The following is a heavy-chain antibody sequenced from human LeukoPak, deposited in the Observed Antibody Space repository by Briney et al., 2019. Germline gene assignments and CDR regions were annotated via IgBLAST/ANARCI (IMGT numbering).Heavy chain of an antibody. Sequence: SETLSLTCTVSGGSISSSSYYWGWIRQPPGKGLEWIGSIYYSGSTYYNPSLKSRVTISVDTSKNQFSLKLSSVTAADTAVYYCARLVVAATRYFDYWGQGTLVTVSS. CDR1: GGSISSSSYY. CDR2: IYYSGST. V-gene: IGHV4-39*01. J-gene: IGHJ4*02. D-gene: IGHD2-15*01. CDR3: ARLVVAATRYFDY.